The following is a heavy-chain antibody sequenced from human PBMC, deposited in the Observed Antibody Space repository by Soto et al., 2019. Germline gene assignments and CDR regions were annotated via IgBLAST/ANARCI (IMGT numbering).Heavy chain of an antibody. CDR2: IIPIFGTT. V-gene: IGHV1-69*13. CDR1: GYTFTGYY. Sequence: GASVKVSCKASGYTFTGYYMHWVRQAPGQGLEWMGGIIPIFGTTNYAQKFQGRVTITADESTSTAYMEVTTLRSEDTAVYYCARDRDHTYDYWGQGTLVTVSS. CDR3: ARDRDHTYDY. J-gene: IGHJ4*02.